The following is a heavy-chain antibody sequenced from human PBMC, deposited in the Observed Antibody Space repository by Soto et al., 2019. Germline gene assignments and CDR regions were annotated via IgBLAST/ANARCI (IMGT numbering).Heavy chain of an antibody. CDR1: GGSISSGDYY. Sequence: QLQLQESGPGLVKPSQTLSLTCTVSGGSISSGDYYWSWIRHPPGKGLEWIGYIYYSGSRNYNPSLKSRVTISVDMYTNQLSRKLGSVTAADTAVYYCARHYGDQANWFDPWGQGTLVTVAS. V-gene: IGHV4-30-4*01. CDR2: IYYSGSR. D-gene: IGHD4-17*01. CDR3: ARHYGDQANWFDP. J-gene: IGHJ5*02.